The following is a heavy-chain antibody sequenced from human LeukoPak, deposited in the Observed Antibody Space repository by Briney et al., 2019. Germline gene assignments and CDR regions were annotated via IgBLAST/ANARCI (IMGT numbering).Heavy chain of an antibody. D-gene: IGHD3-22*01. J-gene: IGHJ4*02. V-gene: IGHV4-39*01. CDR1: GDAITGSTYY. CDR3: ARQYYDRTGYYYFDH. Sequence: SETLSLTCTVSGDAITGSTYYWGWIRQPPGKGLEWIGSMYYSGSTNSNPSLKSRVTIAADTSKNQFSLKLSSVTAADTATYYCARQYYDRTGYYYFDHWTQGTLVTVSS. CDR2: MYYSGST.